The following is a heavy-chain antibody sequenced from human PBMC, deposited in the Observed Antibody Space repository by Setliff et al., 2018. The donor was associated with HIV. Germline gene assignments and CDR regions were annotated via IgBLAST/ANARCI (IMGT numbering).Heavy chain of an antibody. CDR3: ARLRHNRPWLVVNSPLDS. V-gene: IGHV5-51*03. J-gene: IGHJ4*02. Sequence: GESLKISCQGSGYTFSTYWIAWVRQTPGKGMDWVGLIYPDKSDTKYRPSPQGQVTISADKSTATAYLQWNNLKASDTALYYCARLRHNRPWLVVNSPLDSWGQGTLVTVSS. D-gene: IGHD6-19*01. CDR1: GYTFSTYW. CDR2: IYPDKSDT.